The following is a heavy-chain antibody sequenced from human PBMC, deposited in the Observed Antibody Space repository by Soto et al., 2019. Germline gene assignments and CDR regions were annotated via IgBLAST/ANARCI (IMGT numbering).Heavy chain of an antibody. CDR3: AKAMGSIKILPVPSLDYLDY. CDR2: ISWNSGSI. CDR1: GFTFDDHA. D-gene: IGHD1-26*01. J-gene: IGHJ4*02. V-gene: IGHV3-9*01. Sequence: EVQLVESGGGLVQPGRSLRLSCAASGFTFDDHAMHWVRQAPGKGLEWVSGISWNSGSIGYADSVKGRFTISRDNAKNSMYLQMNSLRAEDKALYYCAKAMGSIKILPVPSLDYLDYWGQGTLVTVSS.